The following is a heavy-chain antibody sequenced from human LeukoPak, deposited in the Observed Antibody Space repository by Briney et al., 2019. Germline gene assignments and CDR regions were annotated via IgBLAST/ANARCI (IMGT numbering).Heavy chain of an antibody. CDR1: GYSFTSYW. CDR3: ARQSHSITDY. Sequence: GESLRISCKGSGYSFTSYWISWVRQMPGKGLEWMGVIYPRDSRTTYSPSFQGQVTISADRSISTAYLQWSSLKASDTAMYYCARQSHSITDYWGQGTLVTVSS. CDR2: IYPRDSRT. V-gene: IGHV5-51*01. D-gene: IGHD1-14*01. J-gene: IGHJ4*02.